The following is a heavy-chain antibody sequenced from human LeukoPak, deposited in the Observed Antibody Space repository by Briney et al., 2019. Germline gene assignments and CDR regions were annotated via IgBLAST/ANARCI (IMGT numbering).Heavy chain of an antibody. CDR2: INPNSGGT. D-gene: IGHD2-2*01. CDR3: ARYVYCSSTSCYVKNAFDI. V-gene: IGHV1-2*02. J-gene: IGHJ3*02. CDR1: GYTFTGYY. Sequence: ASVKVSCEASGYTFTGYYMHWVRQAPGQGLEWMGWINPNSGGTNYAQKFQGRVTMTRDTSISTAYMELSRLRSDDTAVYYCARYVYCSSTSCYVKNAFDIWGQGTMVTVSS.